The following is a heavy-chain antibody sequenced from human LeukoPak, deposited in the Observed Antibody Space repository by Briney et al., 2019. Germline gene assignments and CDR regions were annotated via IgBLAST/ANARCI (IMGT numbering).Heavy chain of an antibody. V-gene: IGHV4-38-2*01. CDR2: IYHSGST. CDR1: GYSISSGYY. D-gene: IGHD3-16*01. J-gene: IGHJ4*02. CDR3: ARLTRKIDY. Sequence: SETLSLTCAVSGYSISSGYYWGWIRQPPGKGLEWIGSIYHSGSTYYNPSLKSRVTISVDTSKNQFSLKLSSVPAADTAVYYCARLTRKIDYWGQGTLVTVSS.